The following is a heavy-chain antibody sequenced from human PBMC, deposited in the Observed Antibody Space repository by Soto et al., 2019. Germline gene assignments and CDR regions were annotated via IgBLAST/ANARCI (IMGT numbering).Heavy chain of an antibody. J-gene: IGHJ4*02. D-gene: IGHD3-22*01. CDR2: IISMFGTT. CDR1: GGTFSSPA. V-gene: IGHV1-69*13. Sequence: SVKVSCKTSGGTFSSPAINWVRQAPGQGLEWMGGIISMFGTTNYAQKFQGRVTITADEFTSTVYMELTSLRSEDTAVYYCAKEFYSDSIGLDYWGQGTLVTVS. CDR3: AKEFYSDSIGLDY.